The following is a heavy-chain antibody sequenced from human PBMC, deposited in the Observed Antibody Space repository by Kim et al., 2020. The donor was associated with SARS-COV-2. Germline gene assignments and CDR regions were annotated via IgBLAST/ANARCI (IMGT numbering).Heavy chain of an antibody. CDR3: AKDNYDILTGYFRGSVVTAINYFDY. CDR1: GFTFSSYA. J-gene: IGHJ4*02. Sequence: GGSLRLSCAASGFTFSSYAMSWVRQAPGKGLEWVSAISGSGGSTYYAASVKGRFTISRDNSKNTLYLQINSLRAEDTAVYSCAKDNYDILTGYFRGSVVTAINYFDYWGQGTLVTVSS. D-gene: IGHD3-9*01. V-gene: IGHV3-23*01. CDR2: ISGSGGST.